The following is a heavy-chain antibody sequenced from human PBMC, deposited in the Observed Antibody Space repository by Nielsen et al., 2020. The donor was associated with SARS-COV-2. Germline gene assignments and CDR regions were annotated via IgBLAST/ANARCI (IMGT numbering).Heavy chain of an antibody. CDR3: ARVQTENHSVVVTANAFDI. J-gene: IGHJ3*02. Sequence: SETLSLTCTVSGGSISSYYWSWIRQPPGKGLEWIGYIHYSGSTYYNPSLKSRVTISVDTSKNQFSLKLSSVTAADTAVYYCARVQTENHSVVVTANAFDIWGQGTMVTVSS. D-gene: IGHD2-21*02. V-gene: IGHV4-59*06. CDR2: IHYSGST. CDR1: GGSISSYY.